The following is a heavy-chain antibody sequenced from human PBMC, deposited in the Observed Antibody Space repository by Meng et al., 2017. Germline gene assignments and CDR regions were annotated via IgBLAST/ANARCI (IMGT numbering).Heavy chain of an antibody. CDR3: AREKEQWLVRYYFDY. J-gene: IGHJ4*02. CDR2: ISSSGSTM. Sequence: GESLKISCAASGFTFSDYYMSWIRQAPGKGLEWVSKISSSGSTMYYADSVKGRFTISRDNAKKSLYLQMNSLRAEDTAAYYCAREKEQWLVRYYFDYWGQGTLVTVSS. D-gene: IGHD6-19*01. V-gene: IGHV3-11*04. CDR1: GFTFSDYY.